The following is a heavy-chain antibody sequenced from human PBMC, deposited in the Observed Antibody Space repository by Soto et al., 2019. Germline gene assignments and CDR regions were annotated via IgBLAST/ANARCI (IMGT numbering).Heavy chain of an antibody. CDR2: VSYTGST. Sequence: QLQLQGSGPGLLRPSETLSLTCTVAGGSISSSAYFWGCLRQAPGKGLEWIGSVSYTGSTYYNPSLKSRVSLSVDRSRTKFSLRLTSVTAADTAVYYCARHNHYYYYYTDVWGTGTTVAVSS. V-gene: IGHV4-39*01. CDR3: ARHNHYYYYYTDV. CDR1: GGSISSSAYF. J-gene: IGHJ6*03.